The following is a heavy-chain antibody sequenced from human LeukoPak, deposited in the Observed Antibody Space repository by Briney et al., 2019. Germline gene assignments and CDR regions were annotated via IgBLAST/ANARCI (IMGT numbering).Heavy chain of an antibody. CDR2: ISSSGTSK. V-gene: IGHV3-21*01. CDR1: QFTFSDYT. Sequence: GGSLRLSCKASQFTFSDYTIVSVRQAPGKGLEWVASISSSGTSKYYADSMKGRVTVSRDNADKSLSLQMISLRVEDTAVYYCARVFNGFDYWGQGTLVTVAS. J-gene: IGHJ4*02. D-gene: IGHD2-8*01. CDR3: ARVFNGFDY.